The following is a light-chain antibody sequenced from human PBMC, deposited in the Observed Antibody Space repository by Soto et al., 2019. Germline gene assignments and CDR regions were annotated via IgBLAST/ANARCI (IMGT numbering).Light chain of an antibody. J-gene: IGKJ3*01. V-gene: IGKV4-1*01. Sequence: IVMTQSPDSLGVSLGERATINCKSNETILYGSNNKNYLSWYQQKPGQPPNLLIYWASTRKYGVPERFSGSGSWTDFTLSISNLQAEDVAVYYCQQYYSTPFTFGPGTKVDIK. CDR3: QQYYSTPFT. CDR2: WAS. CDR1: ETILYGSNNKNY.